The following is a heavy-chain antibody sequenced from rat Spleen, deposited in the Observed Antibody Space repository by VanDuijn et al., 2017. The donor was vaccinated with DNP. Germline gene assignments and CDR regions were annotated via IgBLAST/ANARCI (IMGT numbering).Heavy chain of an antibody. V-gene: IGHV1-43*01. CDR2: INMGSGGT. Sequence: QIQLQQSGAELAKPGSSVKISCKASGYTFTSYYISWIKQTTGQGLEYIGYINMGSGGTNYNEKFKGKATLTADKSSSTAFMQLSSLTPDDSAVYYCARCPLYYYSGYYFDYWGQGVMVTVSS. J-gene: IGHJ2*01. CDR3: ARCPLYYYSGYYFDY. CDR1: GYTFTSYY. D-gene: IGHD1-1*01.